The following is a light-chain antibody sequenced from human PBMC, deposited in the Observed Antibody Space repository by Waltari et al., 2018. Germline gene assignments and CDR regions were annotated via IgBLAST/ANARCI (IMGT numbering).Light chain of an antibody. V-gene: IGKV4-1*01. CDR3: QQYCTTPLT. Sequence: DIVMTQSPDSLAVSLGERATINCKSSQSVLFSLNNKNYLAWYQQKPGQPPKLLIYWASTRESGVPARFSGSESGTDFNLTISSLQAEDVAVYYCQQYCTTPLTFGGGTKVEIK. J-gene: IGKJ4*01. CDR2: WAS. CDR1: QSVLFSLNNKNY.